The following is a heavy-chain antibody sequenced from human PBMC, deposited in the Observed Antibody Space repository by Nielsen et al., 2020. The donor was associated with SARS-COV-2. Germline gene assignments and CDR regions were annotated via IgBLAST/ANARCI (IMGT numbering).Heavy chain of an antibody. J-gene: IGHJ6*02. CDR1: GASVSSGSHY. CDR2: VYYSGNT. V-gene: IGHV4-61*01. Sequence: SETLSLTCTVSGASVSSGSHYWSWIRQPPGKGLDWIGYVYYSGNTNYNPSLKSRVTISVDTSKNQFSLRLRSVTAADTAVYFCAREALKELLWFGESSSYYGMDVWGQGTTVTVSS. CDR3: AREALKELLWFGESSSYYGMDV. D-gene: IGHD3-10*01.